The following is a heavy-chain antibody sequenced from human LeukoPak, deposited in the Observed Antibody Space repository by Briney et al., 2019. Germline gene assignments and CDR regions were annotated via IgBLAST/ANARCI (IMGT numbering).Heavy chain of an antibody. CDR2: IYYSGST. Sequence: SQTLSLTCAVSGGSIRSYYWSWIWQPPGKGLEWIGYIYYSGSTNYNPSLESRVTISVDTSKNQFSLKLSSVTAADTAVYYCARGGGSTDYYDSSGYFWGQGTLVTVSS. V-gene: IGHV4-59*01. CDR3: ARGGGSTDYYDSSGYF. J-gene: IGHJ4*02. D-gene: IGHD3-22*01. CDR1: GGSIRSYY.